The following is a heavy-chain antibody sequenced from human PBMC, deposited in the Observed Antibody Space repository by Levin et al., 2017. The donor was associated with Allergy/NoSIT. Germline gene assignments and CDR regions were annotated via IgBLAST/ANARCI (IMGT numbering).Heavy chain of an antibody. J-gene: IGHJ4*02. CDR3: TRAATGNYVSDY. Sequence: LSLTCAASGFIFSDYYMDWVRQAPGKGLEWIARSRNKARGYTTEYAASVKGRFTVSRDDSTSSLYLQVNSLKSEDTAVSYCTRAATGNYVSDYWGQGTLVTVSS. D-gene: IGHD4-11*01. CDR1: GFIFSDYY. CDR2: SRNKARGYTT. V-gene: IGHV3-72*01.